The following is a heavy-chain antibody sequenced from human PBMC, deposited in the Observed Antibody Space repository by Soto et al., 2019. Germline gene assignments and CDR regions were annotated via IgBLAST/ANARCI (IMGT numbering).Heavy chain of an antibody. CDR3: AHRKRWTVVRVATSYWYFDL. V-gene: IGHV2-5*02. CDR1: GFSFSTSEVG. CDR2: IYWDDDK. D-gene: IGHD3-10*01. Sequence: SGPTLVNPTQTLTLTCTFSGFSFSTSEVGVGWIRQPPGKALEWLALIYWDDDKRLSPSLKSRLTITKDTSKNQVVLTMTNMDPMDTATYYCAHRKRWTVVRVATSYWYFDLLGSGPLLTVST. J-gene: IGHJ2*01.